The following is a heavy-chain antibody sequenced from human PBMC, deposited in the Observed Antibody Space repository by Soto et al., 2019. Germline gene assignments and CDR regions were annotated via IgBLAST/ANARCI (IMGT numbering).Heavy chain of an antibody. CDR3: ARWVEVSLDYFDS. V-gene: IGHV4-30-4*01. D-gene: IGHD1-1*01. J-gene: IGHJ4*02. CDR1: VAYMINSYYY. Sequence: QVQLQESGPGLVRPSQTLSLTCTVSVAYMINSYYYWSWVRQTPGKGLEWIGHVFHNGRTYYNPSLKGRVGILVDTSRNHFSLNLNSMTVADAAVYYCARWVEVSLDYFDSWGQGIPVTVSS. CDR2: VFHNGRT.